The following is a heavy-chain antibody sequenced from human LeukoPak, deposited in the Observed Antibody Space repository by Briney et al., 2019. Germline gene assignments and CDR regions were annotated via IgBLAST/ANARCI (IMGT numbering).Heavy chain of an antibody. CDR1: GFTFGSYA. CDR2: ISYDGSNK. Sequence: PGGSLRLSCAASGFTFGSYAMHWVRQAPGKGLEWVAVISYDGSNKYYVDSVKGRFTISRDNAKNSLYLQMNSLRDEDTAVYYCASGQSIAAAGTYSLWGQGTLVTVSS. D-gene: IGHD6-13*01. CDR3: ASGQSIAAAGTYSL. V-gene: IGHV3-30*03. J-gene: IGHJ4*02.